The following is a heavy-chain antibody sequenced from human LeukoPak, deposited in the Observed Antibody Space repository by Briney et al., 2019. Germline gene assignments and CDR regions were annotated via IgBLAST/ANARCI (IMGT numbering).Heavy chain of an antibody. Sequence: SGGSLRLSCAASGFTFDDYAMHWVRQAPGKGLEWVSLISGDGGSTYYADSVKGQFTISRDNSKNSLYLQMNSLRTEDTALYYCAKVLGYYDSSGYYQEGGFDYWGQGTLVTVSS. D-gene: IGHD3-22*01. CDR2: ISGDGGST. CDR3: AKVLGYYDSSGYYQEGGFDY. J-gene: IGHJ4*02. CDR1: GFTFDDYA. V-gene: IGHV3-43*02.